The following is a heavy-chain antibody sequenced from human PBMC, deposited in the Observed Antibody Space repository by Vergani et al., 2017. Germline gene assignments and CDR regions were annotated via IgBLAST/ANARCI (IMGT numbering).Heavy chain of an antibody. CDR2: ISAYNGNT. J-gene: IGHJ4*02. Sequence: QVQLVQSGAEVKKPGASVKVSCKASGYTFTGYYMHWVRQAPGQGLEWMGWISAYNGNTNYAQKLQGRVTMTTDTSTSTAYMELRSLRSDDTAVYYCARVGDCTNGVCYGYFDYWGQGTLVTVSS. CDR1: GYTFTGYY. CDR3: ARVGDCTNGVCYGYFDY. D-gene: IGHD2-8*01. V-gene: IGHV1-18*04.